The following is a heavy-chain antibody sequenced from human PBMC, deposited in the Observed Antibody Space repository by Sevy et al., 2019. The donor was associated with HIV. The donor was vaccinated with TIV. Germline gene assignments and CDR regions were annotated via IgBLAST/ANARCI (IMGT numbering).Heavy chain of an antibody. CDR3: ARGLLFYYDSSGYYYDY. J-gene: IGHJ4*02. Sequence: ASVKVSCKASGYTFTSYGISWVRQAPGQGLEWMGWISAYNGNKNYEQKLQGRVTMTTDTSTSTAYMELRSLRSGDTAVYYCARGLLFYYDSSGYYYDYWGQGTLVTVSS. CDR2: ISAYNGNK. CDR1: GYTFTSYG. V-gene: IGHV1-18*01. D-gene: IGHD3-22*01.